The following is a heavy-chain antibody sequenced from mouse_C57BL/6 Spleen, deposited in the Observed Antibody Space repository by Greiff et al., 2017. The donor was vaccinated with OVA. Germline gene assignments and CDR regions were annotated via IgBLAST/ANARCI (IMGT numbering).Heavy chain of an antibody. J-gene: IGHJ4*01. D-gene: IGHD2-2*01. Sequence: QVQLQQPGSDLVKPGASVKLSCKASGYTFTSYWMHWVKQRPGQGLEWIGNINPSNGGTNYNEKFKSKATLTVDKSSSTAYMQLSSLTSEDSAVYYCALSTMVTTRAMDYWGQGTSVTVSS. CDR2: INPSNGGT. V-gene: IGHV1-53*01. CDR1: GYTFTSYW. CDR3: ALSTMVTTRAMDY.